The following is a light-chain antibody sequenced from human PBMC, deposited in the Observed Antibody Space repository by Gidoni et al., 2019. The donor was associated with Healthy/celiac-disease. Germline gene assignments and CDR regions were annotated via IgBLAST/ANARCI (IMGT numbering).Light chain of an antibody. J-gene: IGLJ2*01. V-gene: IGLV1-47*02. CDR2: SNN. CDR3: AAWDDSLSGRVV. Sequence: QSVLTQPPSASGTPGQRVTISCSGSSSNIGSNYVYWYQQLPGTAPKLLIYSNNQRPSRVPDRFSGSKSGTSASLAISGLRSEDEADYYCAAWDDSLSGRVVFGGGTKLTVL. CDR1: SSNIGSNY.